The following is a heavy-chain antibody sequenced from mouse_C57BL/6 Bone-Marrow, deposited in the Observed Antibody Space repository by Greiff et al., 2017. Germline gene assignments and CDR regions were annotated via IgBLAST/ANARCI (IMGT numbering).Heavy chain of an antibody. J-gene: IGHJ1*03. CDR3: ARDLDYWYFDV. V-gene: IGHV1-50*01. Sequence: VQLQQPGAELVKPGASVKLSCKASGYTFTSYWMQWVKQRPGQGLEWIGEIDPSDSYTNYNQKFKGKATLTVDTSSSTAYMQLSSLTSEDSAVYYCARDLDYWYFDVWGTGTTVTVSS. CDR2: IDPSDSYT. CDR1: GYTFTSYW.